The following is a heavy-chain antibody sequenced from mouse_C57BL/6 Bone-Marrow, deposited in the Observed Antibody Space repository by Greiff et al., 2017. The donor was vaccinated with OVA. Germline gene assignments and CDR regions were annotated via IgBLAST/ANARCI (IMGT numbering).Heavy chain of an antibody. CDR1: GFNIKDYY. Sequence: VQLQQSGAELVKPGASVKLSCTASGFNIKDYYLHWVKQRTEQGLAWIGRIDPEDGETKYAPKFQGKATITADTSSNTAYLQLSSLTSEDTAVYYCARDTTVVEYYFDYWGQGTTLTVSS. CDR2: IDPEDGET. J-gene: IGHJ2*01. D-gene: IGHD1-1*01. V-gene: IGHV14-2*01. CDR3: ARDTTVVEYYFDY.